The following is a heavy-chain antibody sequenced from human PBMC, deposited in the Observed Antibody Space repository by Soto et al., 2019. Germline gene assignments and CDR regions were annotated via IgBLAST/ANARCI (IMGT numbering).Heavy chain of an antibody. CDR3: ARAPAIDYDYIWGSYRPFDY. CDR2: ISSSSSYI. D-gene: IGHD3-16*02. Sequence: GGSLRLSCAASGFTFSSYSMNWVRQAPGKGLEWVSSISSSSSYIYYADSVKGRFTISRDNAKNSLYLQMNSLRAEDTAVYYCARAPAIDYDYIWGSYRPFDYWGQGTLVTVSS. CDR1: GFTFSSYS. V-gene: IGHV3-21*01. J-gene: IGHJ4*02.